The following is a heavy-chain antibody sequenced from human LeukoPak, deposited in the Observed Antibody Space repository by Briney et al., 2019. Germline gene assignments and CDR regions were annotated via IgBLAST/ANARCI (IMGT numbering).Heavy chain of an antibody. CDR3: ARDGRWNSSWLLDDNYYYMDV. CDR1: GYTLTCYY. J-gene: IGHJ6*03. CDR2: INPSGGST. Sequence: ASVKVSCKASGYTLTCYYRHWVRQAPGQGREWMGIINPSGGSTSYAQTFQGRVTMTRDMSTSTVYMELSSLRSEDTAVYYCARDGRWNSSWLLDDNYYYMDVWGNGATVTASS. V-gene: IGHV1-46*01. D-gene: IGHD6-13*01.